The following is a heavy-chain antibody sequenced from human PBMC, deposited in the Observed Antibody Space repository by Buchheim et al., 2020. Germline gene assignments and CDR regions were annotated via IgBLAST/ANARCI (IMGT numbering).Heavy chain of an antibody. Sequence: EVQMLESGGGLLHPGGSLRLSCAASGFTFSSYAMSWVRQAPGKGLEWVSSVSGTGRSTYYADSVKSRFTVSRDNSKNKLYLQMNSLRAEDTALYYCAKDGEAGSDYSRGYFDYWGQGTL. V-gene: IGHV3-23*01. CDR1: GFTFSSYA. J-gene: IGHJ4*02. CDR3: AKDGEAGSDYSRGYFDY. CDR2: VSGTGRST. D-gene: IGHD3-22*01.